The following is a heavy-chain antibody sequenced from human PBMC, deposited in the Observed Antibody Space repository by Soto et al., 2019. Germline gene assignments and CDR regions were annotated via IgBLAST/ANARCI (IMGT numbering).Heavy chain of an antibody. D-gene: IGHD6-6*01. J-gene: IGHJ6*02. V-gene: IGHV3-21*01. CDR1: GFTFSRYS. CDR2: ISSSSSYI. CDR3: ARGYSSSSEKDSYYYYYGMDV. Sequence: GGSLRLSCAASGFTFSRYSMNWVRQAPGKGLEWVSSISSSSSYIYYADSVKGRFTISRDNAKNSRYLQMNSLRADDTAVYYCARGYSSSSEKDSYYYYYGMDVWGQGTTVTVSS.